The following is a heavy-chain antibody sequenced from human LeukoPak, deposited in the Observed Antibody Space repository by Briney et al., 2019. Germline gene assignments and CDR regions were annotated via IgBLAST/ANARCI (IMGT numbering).Heavy chain of an antibody. V-gene: IGHV1-8*03. J-gene: IGHJ6*03. CDR1: GYTFTSYD. Sequence: GASVKVSCKASGYTFTSYDINWVRQATGQGLEWMGWMNPNSGNTGYAQKFRGRVTITRNTSISTAYMELSSLRSEDTAVYYCARVYDFWSGLNYYYYMDVWGKGTTVTVSS. CDR3: ARVYDFWSGLNYYYYMDV. D-gene: IGHD3-3*01. CDR2: MNPNSGNT.